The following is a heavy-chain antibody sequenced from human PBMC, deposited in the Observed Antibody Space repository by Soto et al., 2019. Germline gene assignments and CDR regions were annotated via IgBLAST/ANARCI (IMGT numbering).Heavy chain of an antibody. V-gene: IGHV1-69*01. D-gene: IGHD3-10*01. CDR3: TRMTYYDGSGSYPHYDYYGMDV. Sequence: QVQLVQSGAEVKKPGSSVKVSCKASGGTFSSYAISWVRQAPGQGLEWMGGIIPIFGTANYAQKFQGRVTITADESRSTAYMELSSGSEEATAVYYSTRMTYYDGSGSYPHYDYYGMDVWGQGTTVTVSS. CDR2: IIPIFGTA. CDR1: GGTFSSYA. J-gene: IGHJ6*02.